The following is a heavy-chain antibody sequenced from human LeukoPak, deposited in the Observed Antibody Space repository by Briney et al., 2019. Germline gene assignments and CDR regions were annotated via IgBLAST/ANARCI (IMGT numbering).Heavy chain of an antibody. Sequence: SETLSLTCTVSGGSISNYYWSWIRQAPGKGLEWIGYIYYSGSTNYNPSLKSRVTISVDTSKNQFSPKLSSVTAADTAVYYCARHTFGDYNNWFDPWGQGTLVTVSS. J-gene: IGHJ5*02. CDR3: ARHTFGDYNNWFDP. CDR2: IYYSGST. CDR1: GGSISNYY. V-gene: IGHV4-59*08. D-gene: IGHD4-17*01.